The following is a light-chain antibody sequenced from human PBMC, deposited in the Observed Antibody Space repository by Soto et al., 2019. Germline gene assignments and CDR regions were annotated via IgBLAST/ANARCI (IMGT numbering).Light chain of an antibody. CDR1: QSVRSTY. V-gene: IGKV3-20*01. CDR2: GAS. Sequence: DIVLTQSPGTLSLSPGERATLSCRASQSVRSTYLAWYQQKPGQAPRLLIYGASSRAAGIPDRFSGSGSGTDFTLTIIRLEPEDFAVYYCQQSGSSPWTFGQGTTVEVK. CDR3: QQSGSSPWT. J-gene: IGKJ1*01.